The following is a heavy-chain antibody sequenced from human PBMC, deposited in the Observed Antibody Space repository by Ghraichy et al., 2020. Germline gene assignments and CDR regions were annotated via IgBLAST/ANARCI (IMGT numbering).Heavy chain of an antibody. D-gene: IGHD3-10*01. CDR1: GFTFSSYW. CDR2: INSDGSST. CDR3: ARGGYYGSGSSDY. J-gene: IGHJ4*02. V-gene: IGHV3-74*01. Sequence: GGSLRLSCAASGFTFSSYWMHWVRQAPGKGLVWVSRINSDGSSTSYADSVKGRFTISRDNAKNTLHLQMNSLRAEDTAVYYCARGGYYGSGSSDYWGQGTLVTVSS.